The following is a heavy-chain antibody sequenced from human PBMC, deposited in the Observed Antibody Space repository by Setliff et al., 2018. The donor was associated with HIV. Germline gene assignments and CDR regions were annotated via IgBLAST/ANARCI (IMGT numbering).Heavy chain of an antibody. V-gene: IGHV3-23*01. J-gene: IGHJ5*02. CDR2: ISSGGGT. CDR1: GFPFGNYA. CDR3: ARYKWNNWIFSWFDP. D-gene: IGHD1-20*01. Sequence: PGGSLGLSCAASGFPFGNYAMSWVRQAPGKGLEWVSAISSGGGTYYADFVKGRFTISRDNAKNSLYLQMNSLRDEDAAVYYCARYKWNNWIFSWFDPWGQGTQVTVSS.